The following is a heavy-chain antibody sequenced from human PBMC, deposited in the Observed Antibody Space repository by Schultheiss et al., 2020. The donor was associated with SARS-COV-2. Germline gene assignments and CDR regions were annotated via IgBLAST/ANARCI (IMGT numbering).Heavy chain of an antibody. CDR2: ISIYNGNM. J-gene: IGHJ6*02. CDR3: ARDAVTSYYYYGMDV. CDR1: GYTFSNYG. V-gene: IGHV1-18*04. D-gene: IGHD2-2*01. Sequence: GGSLRLSCKASGYTFSNYGISWVRQAPGQGLEWMGWISIYNGNMNYAQKLQGRVTMTEDTSTDTAYMELSSLRSEDTAVYYCARDAVTSYYYYGMDVWGQGTTVTVSS.